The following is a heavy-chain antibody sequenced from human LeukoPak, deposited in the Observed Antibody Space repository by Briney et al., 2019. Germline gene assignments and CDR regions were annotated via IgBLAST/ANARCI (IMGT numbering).Heavy chain of an antibody. J-gene: IGHJ5*02. Sequence: SQTLSLTCTVSGGSISSGDYYWSWIRQPPGKGLEWIGYMYYSGSTYYNPSLKSRATISVDTSKNQFSLKLSSVTAADTAVYYCARGEPTWPRGIAARLDPWGQGTLVTVSS. D-gene: IGHD6-6*01. CDR2: MYYSGST. CDR1: GGSISSGDYY. V-gene: IGHV4-30-4*01. CDR3: ARGEPTWPRGIAARLDP.